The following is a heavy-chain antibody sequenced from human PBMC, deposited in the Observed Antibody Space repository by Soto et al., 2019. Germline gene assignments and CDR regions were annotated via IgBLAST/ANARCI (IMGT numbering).Heavy chain of an antibody. D-gene: IGHD3-9*01. CDR3: AKVPAYDILTCWDC. CDR1: GFPFSLSA. J-gene: IGHJ1*01. Sequence: EVQLLEYAGGFVQPGEALRLSCVASGFPFSLSAMRWVRQAPGRGLEGASRISGGGGSTEYTDTVKGRFTISRYNSKDKMDLQMNSLRAVDSAVYYCAKVPAYDILTCWDCWGKGALVTVSS. CDR2: ISGGGGST. V-gene: IGHV3-23*01.